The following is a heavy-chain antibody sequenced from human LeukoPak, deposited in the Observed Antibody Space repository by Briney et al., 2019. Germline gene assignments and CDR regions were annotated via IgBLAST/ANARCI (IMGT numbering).Heavy chain of an antibody. Sequence: GGSLRLSCAASGFTFSGHWMSWVRQAPGKGLEWVANINQGGSDKYYVDSVKGRFIISRDNANNLLYLQMNSLRGEDTAVYYCTRDRSRAEDDWGQGTLVTVSS. CDR2: INQGGSDK. D-gene: IGHD1-14*01. V-gene: IGHV3-7*01. CDR1: GFTFSGHW. CDR3: TRDRSRAEDD. J-gene: IGHJ4*02.